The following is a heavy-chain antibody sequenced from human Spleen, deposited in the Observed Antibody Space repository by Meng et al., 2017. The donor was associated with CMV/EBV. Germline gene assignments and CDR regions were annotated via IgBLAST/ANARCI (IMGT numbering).Heavy chain of an antibody. Sequence: LSLTCAVYGGSFSDYYWTWIRQAPGKGLEWVSSISSSSSYIYYADSVKGRFTISRDNAKNSLYLQMNSLRAEDTAVYYCARLGSGSILYWGQGTLVTVSS. CDR3: ARLGSGSILY. D-gene: IGHD6-19*01. V-gene: IGHV3-11*06. CDR2: ISSSSSYI. CDR1: GGSFSDYY. J-gene: IGHJ4*02.